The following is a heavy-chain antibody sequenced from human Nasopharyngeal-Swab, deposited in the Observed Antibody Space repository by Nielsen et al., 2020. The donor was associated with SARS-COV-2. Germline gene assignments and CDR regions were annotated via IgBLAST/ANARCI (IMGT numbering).Heavy chain of an antibody. D-gene: IGHD3-9*01. CDR1: GYTLTELS. J-gene: IGHJ5*02. V-gene: IGHV7-4-1*02. Sequence: ASVKVSCKVSGYTLTELSMHWVRQAPGQGLEWMGWINTNTGNPTYAQGFTGRFVFSLDTSVSTAYLQISSLKAEDTAVYYCARDGYFDWLALSWFDPWGQGTLVTVSS. CDR3: ARDGYFDWLALSWFDP. CDR2: INTNTGNP.